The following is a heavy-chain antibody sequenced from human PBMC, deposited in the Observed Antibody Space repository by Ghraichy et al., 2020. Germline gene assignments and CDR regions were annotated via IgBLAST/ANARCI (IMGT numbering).Heavy chain of an antibody. D-gene: IGHD1-1*01. V-gene: IGHV3-30-3*01. CDR2: ISYDGSNK. CDR3: ARDLGGEQLETGADY. CDR1: GFTFSSYA. Sequence: GGSLRLSCAASGFTFSSYAMHWVRQAPGKGLEWVAVISYDGSNKYYADSVKGRFTISRDNSKNTLYLQMNSLRAEDTAVYYCARDLGGEQLETGADYWGQGTLVTVSS. J-gene: IGHJ4*02.